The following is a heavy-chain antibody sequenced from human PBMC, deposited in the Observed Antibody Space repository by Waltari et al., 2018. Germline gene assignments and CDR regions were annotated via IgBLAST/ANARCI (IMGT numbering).Heavy chain of an antibody. Sequence: QVQLQQWGAGLLKPSETLSLTCAVYGGSFSGYYWSWIRQPPGKGLEWIGEINHSGSTNYNPSLKSRVTISVDTSKNQCSLKLSSVTAADTAGYYCARGAPDIDYWGQGTLVTVSS. CDR3: ARGAPDIDY. CDR2: INHSGST. V-gene: IGHV4-34*01. D-gene: IGHD6-6*01. CDR1: GGSFSGYY. J-gene: IGHJ4*02.